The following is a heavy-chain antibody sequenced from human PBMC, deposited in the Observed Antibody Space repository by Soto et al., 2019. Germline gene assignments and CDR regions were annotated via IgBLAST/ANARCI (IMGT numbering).Heavy chain of an antibody. CDR1: CASVTSISSY. CDR2: MYNSGIT. D-gene: IGHD2-15*01. J-gene: IGHJ6*02. Sequence: PAETLSLTYTVSCASVTSISSYWGWIRQPPGKGLDWIVSMYNSGITYFNPSLKSRVTLSVDTSKNQFSLKLSSVTAADTAVYYCAGVVVVAATGYDYYYGMDVWGQGTTVTVSS. CDR3: AGVVVVAATGYDYYYGMDV. V-gene: IGHV4-39*01.